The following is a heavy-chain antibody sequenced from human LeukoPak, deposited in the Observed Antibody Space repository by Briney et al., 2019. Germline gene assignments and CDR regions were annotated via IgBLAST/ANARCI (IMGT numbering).Heavy chain of an antibody. CDR2: IIPIFGTA. V-gene: IGHV1-69*06. CDR1: GGTFSSYA. CDR3: ARDYAEMAGFDY. J-gene: IGHJ4*02. Sequence: ASVKVSCKASGGTFSSYAISWVRQAPGQGLEWMGGIIPIFGTANYAQKFQGRVTITADKSTSTAYMELSSLRAEDTAVYYCARDYAEMAGFDYWGQGTLVTVSS. D-gene: IGHD5-24*01.